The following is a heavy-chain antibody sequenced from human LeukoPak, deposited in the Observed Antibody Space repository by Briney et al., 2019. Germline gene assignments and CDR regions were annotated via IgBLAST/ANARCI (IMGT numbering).Heavy chain of an antibody. D-gene: IGHD6-6*01. CDR3: ARENIAARWWFDP. J-gene: IGHJ5*02. Sequence: SKTLSLTCTVSGGSISSGGYYWSWIRQHPGKGLEWIGYIYYSGSTYYNPSLKSRVTISVDTSKNQFSLKLSSVTAADTAVYYCARENIAARWWFDPWGQGTLVTVSS. CDR2: IYYSGST. V-gene: IGHV4-31*03. CDR1: GGSISSGGYY.